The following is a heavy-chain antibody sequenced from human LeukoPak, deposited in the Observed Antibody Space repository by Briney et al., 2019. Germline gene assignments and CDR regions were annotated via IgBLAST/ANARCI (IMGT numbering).Heavy chain of an antibody. CDR2: IYYSGST. CDR3: ARHSRGPAAGPAFDY. Sequence: SETLSLTCTVSGGSISSSTYYWGWIRQPPGKGLEWIGSIYYSGSTYYNPSLKSRVTISVDTSKNQFSLSSVTAADTAVYYCARHSRGPAAGPAFDYWGQGTLVIVSS. CDR1: GGSISSSTYY. V-gene: IGHV4-39*01. D-gene: IGHD6-13*01. J-gene: IGHJ4*02.